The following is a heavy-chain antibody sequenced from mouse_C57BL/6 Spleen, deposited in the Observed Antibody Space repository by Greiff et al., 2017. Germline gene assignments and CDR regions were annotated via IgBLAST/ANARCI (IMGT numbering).Heavy chain of an antibody. CDR1: GFNFKDDY. CDR2: IDPENGDT. CDR3: TTEYGCSRSVDV. V-gene: IGHV14-4*01. J-gene: IGHJ1*03. D-gene: IGHD2-10*02. Sequence: VQLQQSGAELVRPGASVKLSCTASGFNFKDDYMHWVKQRPEQGLEWIGWIDPENGDTEYASKFQGKATITADTSSNTAYLQLSSLTSEETAVYYCTTEYGCSRSVDVWGTGTTVTVSS.